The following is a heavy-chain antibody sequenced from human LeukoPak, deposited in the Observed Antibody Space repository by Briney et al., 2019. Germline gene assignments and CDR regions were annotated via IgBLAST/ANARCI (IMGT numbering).Heavy chain of an antibody. CDR2: VSYSGEDA. D-gene: IGHD5-18*01. V-gene: IGHV4-59*01. CDR1: GGSINPYY. Sequence: KPSETLSLSCTVSGGSINPYYWSWIRQPPGRGLEWVGYVSYSGEDAKYSSSLKSRVTILVDTSKSQLSLRLTSVTAADTAVYYCARHSLGYDYFDSWGQGSLVIVSS. J-gene: IGHJ4*02. CDR3: ARHSLGYDYFDS.